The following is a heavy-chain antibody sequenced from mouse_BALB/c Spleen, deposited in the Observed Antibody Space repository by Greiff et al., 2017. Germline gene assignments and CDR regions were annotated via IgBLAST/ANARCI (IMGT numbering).Heavy chain of an antibody. Sequence: EVQGVESGGGLVKPGGSLKLSCAASGFTFSSYAMSWVRQTPEKRLEWVASISSGGSTYYPDSVKGRFTISRDNARNILYLQMSSLRSEDTAMYYCARDGSRNYAMDYWGQGTSVTVSS. V-gene: IGHV5-6-5*01. D-gene: IGHD1-1*01. J-gene: IGHJ4*01. CDR1: GFTFSSYA. CDR3: ARDGSRNYAMDY. CDR2: ISSGGST.